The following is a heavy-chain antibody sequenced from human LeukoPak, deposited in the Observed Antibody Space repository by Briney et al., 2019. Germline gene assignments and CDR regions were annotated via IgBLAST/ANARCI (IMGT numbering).Heavy chain of an antibody. V-gene: IGHV4-59*01. CDR1: GGSISSYY. Sequence: PSETLSLTCTVSGGSISSYYWSWIRQPPGKGLEWIGYIYYSGSTNYNPSLKSRVTISVDTSKNQFSLKLSSVTAADTAVYYCARGDVEMATTGGYWGQGTLVTVSS. CDR2: IYYSGST. D-gene: IGHD5-24*01. J-gene: IGHJ4*02. CDR3: ARGDVEMATTGGY.